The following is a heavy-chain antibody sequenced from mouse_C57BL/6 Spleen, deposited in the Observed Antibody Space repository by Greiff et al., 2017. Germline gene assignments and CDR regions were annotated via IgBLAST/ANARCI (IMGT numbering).Heavy chain of an antibody. Sequence: EVKVEESGGGLVKPGGSLKLSCAASGFTFSDYGMHWVRQAPEKGLEWVAYISSGSSTIYYADTVKGRFTISRDNAKNTLFLQMTSLRSEDTAMYYCARSFAYWGQGTLVTVSA. CDR2: ISSGSSTI. CDR1: GFTFSDYG. CDR3: ARSFAY. J-gene: IGHJ3*01. V-gene: IGHV5-17*01.